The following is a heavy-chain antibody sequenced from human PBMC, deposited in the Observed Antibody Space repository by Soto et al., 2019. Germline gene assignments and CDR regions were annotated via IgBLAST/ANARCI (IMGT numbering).Heavy chain of an antibody. V-gene: IGHV3-21*06. CDR2: ISSTTNYI. J-gene: IGHJ4*02. Sequence: PGWSLRLSCASSVFTFTRYSMNWVRQAPGKVLEWVSSISSTTNYIYYGDSMKGRFTISRDNAKNSLYLEMNSLRAEDTAVYYCARESEDLTSNFDYWGQGTLVTVSS. CDR3: ARESEDLTSNFDY. CDR1: VFTFTRYS.